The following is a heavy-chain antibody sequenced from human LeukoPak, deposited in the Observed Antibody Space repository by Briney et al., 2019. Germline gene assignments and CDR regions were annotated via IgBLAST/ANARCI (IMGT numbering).Heavy chain of an antibody. D-gene: IGHD2-15*01. CDR1: GGSISSGGYY. CDR2: IYTSGST. V-gene: IGHV4-61*02. CDR3: AREKGSYCSGGSCYVDWFDP. Sequence: SETLSLTCTVSGGSISSGGYYWSWIRQPAGKGLEWIGRIYTSGSTNYNPSLKSRVTISVDTSKNQFSLKLSSVTAADTAVYYCAREKGSYCSGGSCYVDWFDPWGQGTLVTVSS. J-gene: IGHJ5*02.